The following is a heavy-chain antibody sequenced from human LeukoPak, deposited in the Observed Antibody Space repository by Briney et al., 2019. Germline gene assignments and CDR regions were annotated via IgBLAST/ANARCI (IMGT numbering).Heavy chain of an antibody. CDR2: IYTSGST. CDR1: GDSISNYY. D-gene: IGHD2-2*01. J-gene: IGHJ3*02. V-gene: IGHV4-4*09. Sequence: SETLSLTCTVSGDSISNYYWSWIRQPPGKGLEWIGYIYTSGSTNYNPSLKSRVTISVDTSKNQFSLKLSSVTAADTAVYYCAGTPCCSSDNCYRFYNGNDAFDIWGQGTKVTVSS. CDR3: AGTPCCSSDNCYRFYNGNDAFDI.